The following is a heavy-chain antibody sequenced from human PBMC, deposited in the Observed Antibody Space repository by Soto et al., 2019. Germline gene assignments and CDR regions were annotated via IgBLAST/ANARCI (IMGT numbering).Heavy chain of an antibody. Sequence: GGSLRLSCAASGFTFSSYAMSWVRQAPGKGLEWVSAISGSGGSTYYADSVKGRFTISRDNSKNTLYLQMNSLRAEDTAVYYCAKPLDYYDSSGYYFDYWGQGTLVTVSS. CDR1: GFTFSSYA. CDR3: AKPLDYYDSSGYYFDY. CDR2: ISGSGGST. J-gene: IGHJ4*02. V-gene: IGHV3-23*01. D-gene: IGHD3-22*01.